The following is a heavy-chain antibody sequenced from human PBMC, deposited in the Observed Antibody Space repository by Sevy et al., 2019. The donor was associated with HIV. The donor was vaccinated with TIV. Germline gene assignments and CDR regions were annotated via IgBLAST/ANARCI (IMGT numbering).Heavy chain of an antibody. CDR3: ARGEGDLTI. V-gene: IGHV4-34*01. J-gene: IGHJ4*02. CDR1: GGSFSGYY. CDR2: INHTGST. Sequence: SETLSLTCAVYGGSFSGYYWSWIRQPPGKGLEWIGEINHTGSTNYNPSLKSRVTITVDTSKNQFSLKLSSVTAADTAVYYCARGEGDLTIWGQGTLVTVSS. D-gene: IGHD1-1*01.